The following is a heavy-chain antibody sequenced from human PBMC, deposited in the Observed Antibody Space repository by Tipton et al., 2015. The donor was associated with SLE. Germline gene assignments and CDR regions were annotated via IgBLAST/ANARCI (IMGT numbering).Heavy chain of an antibody. CDR3: ARGVGNHEYGDY. D-gene: IGHD1-14*01. V-gene: IGHV4-61*02. CDR2: IYTSGST. CDR1: GGSISSGSYY. J-gene: IGHJ4*02. Sequence: LRLSSTVSGGSISSGSYYWRWIRQPSGKRLEWVGRIYTSGSTNYNPSLTSRATISVDTSKNQFSLKLSSVTAADTAVSYCARGVGNHEYGDYWAQGTLVSVSS.